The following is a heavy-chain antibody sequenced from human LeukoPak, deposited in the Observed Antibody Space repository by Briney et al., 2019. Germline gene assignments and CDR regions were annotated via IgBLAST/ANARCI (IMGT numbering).Heavy chain of an antibody. J-gene: IGHJ4*02. D-gene: IGHD3-16*02. CDR2: IYWDDDK. V-gene: IGHV2-5*02. CDR1: GFSLSTSGAG. Sequence: SGPTLVNPTQTLTLTCTFSGFSLSTSGAGVGWIRQPPGKALEWLALIYWDDDKRYSPSLKSRLTITKDTSKNQVVLTMTNMDPVDTATYYCAHMGYDYVWGSYRYPGIFYFDYWGQGTLVTVSS. CDR3: AHMGYDYVWGSYRYPGIFYFDY.